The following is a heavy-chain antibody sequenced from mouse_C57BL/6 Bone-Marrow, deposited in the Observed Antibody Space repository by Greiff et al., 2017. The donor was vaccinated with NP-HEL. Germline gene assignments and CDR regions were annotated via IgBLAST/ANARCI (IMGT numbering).Heavy chain of an antibody. V-gene: IGHV2-2*01. D-gene: IGHD2-1*01. CDR2: IWSGGST. CDR3: ARGEIYFVAY. Sequence: VQLVESGPGLVQPSQSLSITCTVSGFSLTSYGVHWVRQSPGKGLEWLGVIWSGGSTDYNAAFISRLSISKDNSKSQVFFKMNSLQADDTAIYYCARGEIYFVAYWGQGTLVTVSA. J-gene: IGHJ3*01. CDR1: GFSLTSYG.